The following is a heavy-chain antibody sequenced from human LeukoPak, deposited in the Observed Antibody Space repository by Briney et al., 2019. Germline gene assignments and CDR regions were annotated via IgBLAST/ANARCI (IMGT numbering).Heavy chain of an antibody. CDR1: GGYISSGDSY. V-gene: IGHV4-30-4*01. J-gene: IGHJ4*02. CDR2: IYYSGST. Sequence: SETLSLTRTVSGGYISSGDSYWSWIRQPPGKGLEWIGYIYYSGSTYYNPSFKSRVTISVDTSKNQFSLKLNSVTAADTAVYYCARDAAGRDYWGQGTLVTVSS. D-gene: IGHD6-25*01. CDR3: ARDAAGRDY.